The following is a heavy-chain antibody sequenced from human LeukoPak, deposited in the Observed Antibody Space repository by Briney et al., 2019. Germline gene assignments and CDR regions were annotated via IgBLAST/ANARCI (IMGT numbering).Heavy chain of an antibody. Sequence: GGSLRLYCAASEFTFSSYAMSWVRQAPEKGLEWVSAISASGGSTYYADSVKGRFTISRDNSKNTLYLQMNSLGVEDTAVYYYANLGLLSLRYYFDYWGQGTLVTVSS. CDR2: ISASGGST. CDR3: ANLGLLSLRYYFDY. J-gene: IGHJ4*02. V-gene: IGHV3-23*01. CDR1: EFTFSSYA. D-gene: IGHD3-3*01.